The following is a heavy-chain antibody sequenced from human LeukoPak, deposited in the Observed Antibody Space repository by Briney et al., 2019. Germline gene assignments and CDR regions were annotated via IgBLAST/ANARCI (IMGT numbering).Heavy chain of an antibody. CDR3: ARVAYGDLYYFDY. CDR2: INHSGST. J-gene: IGHJ4*02. D-gene: IGHD4-17*01. CDR1: GGSFSGYY. Sequence: SETLSLTCAVYGGSFSGYYWSWIRQPPGKGLEWIGEINHSGSTNYNPSLKSRVTISVDTSKNQFSLKLSSVTVADTAVYYCARVAYGDLYYFDYWGQGTLVTVSS. V-gene: IGHV4-34*01.